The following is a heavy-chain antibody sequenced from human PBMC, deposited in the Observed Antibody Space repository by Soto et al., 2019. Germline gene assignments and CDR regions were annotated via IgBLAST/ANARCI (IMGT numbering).Heavy chain of an antibody. CDR1: GFTFSSYD. D-gene: IGHD6-6*01. V-gene: IGHV3-13*01. CDR3: ARGGSSSEIDY. Sequence: GGSLRLSCAASGFTFSSYDMHWVRQATGKGLEWVSAIGTAGDTYYPGSVKGRFTISRENAKNSLYLQMNSLRAGDTAVYYCARGGSSSEIDYWGQGTLVTVSS. CDR2: IGTAGDT. J-gene: IGHJ4*02.